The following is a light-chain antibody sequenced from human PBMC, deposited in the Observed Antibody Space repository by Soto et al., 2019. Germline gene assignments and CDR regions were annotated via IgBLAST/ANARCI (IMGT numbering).Light chain of an antibody. Sequence: QSALTQPPSASGSPGQSVTISCTGTSSDVGGYNYVSWYQQYPGKAPKFMIYEVSKRPSGVPDRFSGSKSGNTASLTVSGLQAEDEADYYCSSYAGSNNFVVFGGGTKLTVL. J-gene: IGLJ2*01. CDR3: SSYAGSNNFVV. CDR1: SSDVGGYNY. CDR2: EVS. V-gene: IGLV2-8*01.